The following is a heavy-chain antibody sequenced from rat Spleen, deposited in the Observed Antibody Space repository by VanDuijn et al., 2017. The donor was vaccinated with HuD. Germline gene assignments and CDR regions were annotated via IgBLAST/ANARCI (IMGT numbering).Heavy chain of an antibody. Sequence: QVQMKETGPGLVQTTQTLSVTCTVSGFSLTSYGVHWVRQAPGKGLEWMGVIWGDGNTNYNSALKSRMGISRNTSKSQVFLTMNSLQTDDTAVYYCAELTSDFWGPGTMVTVSS. V-gene: IGHV2-77*01. D-gene: IGHD1-11*01. CDR1: GFSLTSYG. CDR2: IWGDGNT. CDR3: AELTSDF. J-gene: IGHJ1*01.